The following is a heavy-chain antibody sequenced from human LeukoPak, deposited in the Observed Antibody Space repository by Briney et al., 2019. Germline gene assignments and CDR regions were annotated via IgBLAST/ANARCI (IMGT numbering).Heavy chain of an antibody. D-gene: IGHD2-21*02. CDR1: GYTFTSYG. Sequence: ASVKVSCKASGYTFTSYGTSWVRQAPGQGLEWMGWISAYNGNTNYAQKLQGRVTMTTDTSTSTAYMELRSLRSDDTAVYYCARDTALDCGGDCHYYFDYWGQGTLVIVSS. CDR3: ARDTALDCGGDCHYYFDY. J-gene: IGHJ4*02. V-gene: IGHV1-18*01. CDR2: ISAYNGNT.